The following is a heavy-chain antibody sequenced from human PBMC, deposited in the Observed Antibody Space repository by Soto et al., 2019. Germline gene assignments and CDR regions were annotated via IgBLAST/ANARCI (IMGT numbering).Heavy chain of an antibody. J-gene: IGHJ4*02. CDR2: IYIGDSET. V-gene: IGHV5-51*01. D-gene: IGHD2-2*01. CDR3: ASHFSTSSLWVPKSFEF. Sequence: GESLKISCKGSGYSFANSWIAWVRQVPGRGLEWMGVIYIGDSETRYSPSFEGQVTVSADRSIISAYLQWSSLKASDTAMYYCASHFSTSSLWVPKSFEFWGQGTLVTVSS. CDR1: GYSFANSW.